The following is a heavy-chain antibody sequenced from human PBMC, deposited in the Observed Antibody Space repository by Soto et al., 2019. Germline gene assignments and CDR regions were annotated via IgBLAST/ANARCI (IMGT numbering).Heavy chain of an antibody. Sequence: ASVKVSCKASGYNFNSYTISWVRQAPGQGLEWMGRISAYNGNTNYAQKLQGRVTMTTDTSTSTAYMKLRSLRSEDTAVYFCARDQVGASSFDYWGQGTRVTVSS. D-gene: IGHD1-26*01. CDR3: ARDQVGASSFDY. CDR1: GYNFNSYT. CDR2: ISAYNGNT. V-gene: IGHV1-18*01. J-gene: IGHJ4*02.